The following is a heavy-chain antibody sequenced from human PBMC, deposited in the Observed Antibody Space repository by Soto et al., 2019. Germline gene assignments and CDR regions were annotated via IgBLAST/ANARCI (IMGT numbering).Heavy chain of an antibody. CDR3: ARWIQLWSSYYFDY. Sequence: ASVKVSCKASGGTFSSYAISWVRQAPGQGLEWMGGIIPIFGTANYAQKFQGRVTITADESTSTAYMELSSLRSEDTAVYYCARWIQLWSSYYFDYWGQGTLVTVSS. D-gene: IGHD5-18*01. J-gene: IGHJ4*02. CDR1: GGTFSSYA. CDR2: IIPIFGTA. V-gene: IGHV1-69*13.